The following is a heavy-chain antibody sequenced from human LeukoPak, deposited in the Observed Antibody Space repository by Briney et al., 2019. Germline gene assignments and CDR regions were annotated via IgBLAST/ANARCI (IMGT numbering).Heavy chain of an antibody. Sequence: GGSLRLSCAASGFTVSSNYMSWVRQAPGKGLEWVSVIYSGGSTYYADSVKGRFTISRDNSKNTLYLQMNSLRAGDTAMYYCARFKSAAGMGYFDYWGQGTLVTVSS. CDR1: GFTVSSNY. D-gene: IGHD6-13*01. J-gene: IGHJ4*02. CDR2: IYSGGST. CDR3: ARFKSAAGMGYFDY. V-gene: IGHV3-66*01.